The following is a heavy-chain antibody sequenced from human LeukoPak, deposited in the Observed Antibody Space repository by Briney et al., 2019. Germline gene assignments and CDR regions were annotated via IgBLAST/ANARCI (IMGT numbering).Heavy chain of an antibody. CDR2: LANDGRDK. J-gene: IGHJ4*02. Sequence: GGSLRLSCAASGFIFSNYGMHWVRQAPGKGLEWVAVLANDGRDKRYADSVRGRFTISRDNSENTLYLQMNSLKSEDTAVYYCAKDGTPGAAAYYFDYWGQGTLVTASS. CDR3: AKDGTPGAAAYYFDY. D-gene: IGHD2-2*01. V-gene: IGHV3-30*18. CDR1: GFIFSNYG.